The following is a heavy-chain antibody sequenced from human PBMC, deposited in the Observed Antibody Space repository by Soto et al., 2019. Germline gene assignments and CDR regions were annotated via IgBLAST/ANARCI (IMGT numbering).Heavy chain of an antibody. CDR2: MYHSGRT. Sequence: KTSETLSLTCGVSGYSISSGYYWGWIRQPPGKGLEWIARMYHSGRTYYNPSLKSRVTISVDASKNQFSLNLSSVTAADTATYHWASGGRASWSYYYSCRDQGTLGTV. D-gene: IGHD1-26*01. J-gene: IGHJ4*02. V-gene: IGHV4-38-2*01. CDR1: GYSISSGYY. CDR3: ASGGRASWSYYYSC.